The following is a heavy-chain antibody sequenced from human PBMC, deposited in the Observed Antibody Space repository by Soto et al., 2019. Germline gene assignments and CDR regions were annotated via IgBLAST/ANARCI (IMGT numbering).Heavy chain of an antibody. CDR3: ARDPRSSGYCTGPCFAY. J-gene: IGHJ4*02. V-gene: IGHV4-30-4*01. D-gene: IGHD3-22*01. Sequence: LSLTCPVSGGSISSGDYYWSWIRQSPGKGLECIGYIDYSGSTYYNPSLKSRVTISVDTSKNHFSLKLSSVTAADTAVYYCARDPRSSGYCTGPCFAYWGQGTLVTVSS. CDR1: GGSISSGDYY. CDR2: IDYSGST.